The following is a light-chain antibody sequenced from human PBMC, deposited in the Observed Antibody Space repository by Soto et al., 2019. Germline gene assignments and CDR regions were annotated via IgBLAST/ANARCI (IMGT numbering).Light chain of an antibody. J-gene: IGKJ2*01. CDR1: QSVSNNY. V-gene: IGKV3-20*01. CDR2: GAS. Sequence: EIVLTQSPGTLSLSPGERATLSCRASQSVSNNYLAWYQQKPDQAPRLLIYGASSRATGIPDRFSGSGSGTDFTLTISRLEPEDFAVYDCQQYGSSPRYTFGQGTKLEIK. CDR3: QQYGSSPRYT.